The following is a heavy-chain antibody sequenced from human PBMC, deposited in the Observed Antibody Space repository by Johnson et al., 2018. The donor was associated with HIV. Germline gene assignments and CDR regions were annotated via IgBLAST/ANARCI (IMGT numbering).Heavy chain of an antibody. V-gene: IGHV3-15*01. D-gene: IGHD3-10*01. CDR2: VKSKTDGGTI. CDR3: TTMSALWFGDIHVFGDGFDI. Sequence: VQLVESGGGLVKPGGSLRLSCAASGFTFSNAWMSWVRQAPGKGLEWVGRVKSKTDGGTIDYAAAVKGRFIISRDDSKNTLYLQMNGLKTEDTAMYYCTTMSALWFGDIHVFGDGFDIWGQGTMVTVSS. CDR1: GFTFSNAW. J-gene: IGHJ3*02.